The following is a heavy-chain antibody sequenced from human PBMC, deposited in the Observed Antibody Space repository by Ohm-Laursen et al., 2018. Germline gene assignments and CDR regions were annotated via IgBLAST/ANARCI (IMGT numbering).Heavy chain of an antibody. J-gene: IGHJ5*02. CDR2: IWFDGVNK. V-gene: IGHV3-33*01. CDR1: GFSFSSYG. Sequence: SLRLSCAASGFSFSSYGMHWVRQAPGKGLEWVAVIWFDGVNKYYAESVKGRFTISRDNSKNTLFLQMNSLRAEDTAVYYCARDGYSSGLSWFDPWGQGTLVTVSS. D-gene: IGHD6-19*01. CDR3: ARDGYSSGLSWFDP.